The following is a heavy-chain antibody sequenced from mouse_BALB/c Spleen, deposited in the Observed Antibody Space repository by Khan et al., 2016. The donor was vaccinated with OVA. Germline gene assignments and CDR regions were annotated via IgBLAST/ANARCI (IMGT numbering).Heavy chain of an antibody. CDR3: ARSTYYGNPYAMDY. CDR2: INPYNDGT. Sequence: EVQLQESGPELVKPGASVKMSCKASGYTFTSYVIHWVKQKPGQGLEWIGYINPYNDGTKYNEKFKGKATLTSDKSSSTAYMEFSSLTSEDSAGYDCARSTYYGNPYAMDYWGQGTSVTVSS. V-gene: IGHV1S136*01. J-gene: IGHJ4*01. CDR1: GYTFTSYV. D-gene: IGHD2-10*01.